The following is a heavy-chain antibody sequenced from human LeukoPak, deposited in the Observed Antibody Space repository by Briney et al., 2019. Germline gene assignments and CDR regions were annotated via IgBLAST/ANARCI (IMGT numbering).Heavy chain of an antibody. D-gene: IGHD3-10*01. CDR1: GGSISSSSYY. V-gene: IGHV4-39*01. CDR3: ARRLWFGELGVFDY. J-gene: IGHJ4*02. CDR2: IYYSVIT. Sequence: SETLSLTCTVSGGSISSSSYYWGWIRQPPGKVLEWIGSIYYSVITYYNPSLKSRVTISLDTSKNQFSLKLSSVTAADTAVYYCARRLWFGELGVFDYWGQGTLVTVSS.